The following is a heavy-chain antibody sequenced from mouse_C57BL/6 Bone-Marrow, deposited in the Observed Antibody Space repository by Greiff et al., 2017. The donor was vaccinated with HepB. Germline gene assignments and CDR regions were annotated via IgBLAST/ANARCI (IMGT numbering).Heavy chain of an antibody. Sequence: QVQLQQSGAELVRPGASVTLSCKASGYTFTDYEMHWVKQTPVHGLEWIGAIDPETGGTAYNQKFKGKAILTADKSSSTAYMELRSLTSEDSAVYYCTRGGLTTAVAPFYWGQGTTLTVSS. CDR1: GYTFTDYE. J-gene: IGHJ2*01. CDR2: IDPETGGT. V-gene: IGHV1-15*01. D-gene: IGHD1-1*01. CDR3: TRGGLTTAVAPFY.